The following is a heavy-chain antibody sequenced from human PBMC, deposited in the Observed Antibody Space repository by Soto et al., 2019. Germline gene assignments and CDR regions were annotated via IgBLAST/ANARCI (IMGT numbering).Heavy chain of an antibody. J-gene: IGHJ4*02. CDR3: ATVNRADRPWGLSGY. Sequence: EVQLLESGGGLVQPGGSLRLSCAASGFTFSSYAMSWVRQAPGKGLEWVSAISGSGGSTYYADSVKGRFTISRDNSKSTLYLQMNTLRGEDTALYHCATVNRADRPWGLSGYWGQGTLVTVAS. V-gene: IGHV3-23*01. CDR1: GFTFSSYA. CDR2: ISGSGGST. D-gene: IGHD6-6*01.